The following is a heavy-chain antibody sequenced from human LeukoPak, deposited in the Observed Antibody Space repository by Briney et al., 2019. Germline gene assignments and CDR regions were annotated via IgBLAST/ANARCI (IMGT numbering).Heavy chain of an antibody. Sequence: GASVKVSCKASGYTFTGYYMHWVRQAPGQGLEWLGWINPNSGGTNYAQKFQGRVTMTRDTSISTAYMELSRLRSDDTAVYYCARVYYDYVWGSYRFDHWGQGTLVTVSS. J-gene: IGHJ4*02. CDR1: GYTFTGYY. CDR3: ARVYYDYVWGSYRFDH. D-gene: IGHD3-16*02. V-gene: IGHV1-2*02. CDR2: INPNSGGT.